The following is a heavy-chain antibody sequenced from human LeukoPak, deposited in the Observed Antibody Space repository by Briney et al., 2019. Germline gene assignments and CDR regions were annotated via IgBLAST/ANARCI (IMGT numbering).Heavy chain of an antibody. Sequence: ASVKVSCKASGGTFSSYAISWVRQAPGQGLEWMGGIIPIFGTANYAQKFQGRVTITTDESTSTAYMELSSLRSEDTAVYYCARRWELLFQDAFDIWGQGTMVTVSS. CDR1: GGTFSSYA. D-gene: IGHD1-26*01. J-gene: IGHJ3*02. CDR2: IIPIFGTA. V-gene: IGHV1-69*05. CDR3: ARRWELLFQDAFDI.